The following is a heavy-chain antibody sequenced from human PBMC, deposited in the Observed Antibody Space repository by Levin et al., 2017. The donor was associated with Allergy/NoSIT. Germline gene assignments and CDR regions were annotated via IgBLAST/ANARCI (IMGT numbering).Heavy chain of an antibody. J-gene: IGHJ4*02. D-gene: IGHD3-22*01. CDR2: ISGSGGST. Sequence: PGESLKISCAASGFTFSSYAMSWVRQAPGKGLEWVSAISGSGGSTYYADSVKGRFTISRDNSKNTLYLQMNSLRAEDTAVYYCAKSYDSSGYYYSYYFDYWGQGTLVTVSS. CDR1: GFTFSSYA. V-gene: IGHV3-23*01. CDR3: AKSYDSSGYYYSYYFDY.